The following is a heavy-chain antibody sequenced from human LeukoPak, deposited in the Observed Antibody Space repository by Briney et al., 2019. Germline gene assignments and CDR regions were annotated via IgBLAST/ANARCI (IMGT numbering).Heavy chain of an antibody. Sequence: SETLSLTCTVSGGSISSYYWSWIRHPPGKGLEWIGYIYYSGSTNYNPSLKSRVTISVDTSKNQFSLKLSSVTAADTAVYYCARDVVRGVYFDYWGQGTLVTVSS. V-gene: IGHV4-59*01. D-gene: IGHD3-10*01. CDR3: ARDVVRGVYFDY. CDR2: IYYSGST. J-gene: IGHJ4*02. CDR1: GGSISSYY.